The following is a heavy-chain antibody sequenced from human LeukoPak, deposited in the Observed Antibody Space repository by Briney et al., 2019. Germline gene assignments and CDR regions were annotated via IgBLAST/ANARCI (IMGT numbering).Heavy chain of an antibody. J-gene: IGHJ4*02. CDR2: IYASGST. Sequence: SEPLSLTCAVSGYSITSYYWSWIRQPAGKGLEWIGRIYASGSTNYNPSLKSRVTMSIDTSKNHFSLNLSSVTAADTAVYYCARGGTYPSSTVDYWGQGTLVTVSS. V-gene: IGHV4-4*07. CDR3: ARGGTYPSSTVDY. D-gene: IGHD3-16*02. CDR1: GYSITSYY.